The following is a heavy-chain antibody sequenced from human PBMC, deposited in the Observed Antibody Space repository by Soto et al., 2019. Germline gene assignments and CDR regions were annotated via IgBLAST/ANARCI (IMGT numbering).Heavy chain of an antibody. CDR3: ARPRLFGGDCYSAYCFDF. CDR1: GYTFTNYD. J-gene: IGHJ4*02. Sequence: ASVKVSCKASGYTFTNYDINWVRQATGQGLEWMGWMNPSSGNTGYVQKFQGRVNMTRNTSTSTAYMELTSLTSDDTAVYYCARPRLFGGDCYSAYCFDFCGPGALVTVAS. CDR2: MNPSSGNT. D-gene: IGHD2-21*02. V-gene: IGHV1-8*01.